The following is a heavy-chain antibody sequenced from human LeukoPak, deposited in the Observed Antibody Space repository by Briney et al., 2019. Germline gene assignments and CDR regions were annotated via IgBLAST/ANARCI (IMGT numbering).Heavy chain of an antibody. CDR3: ARVFGAYDSIDC. Sequence: GGSLRLSCAASGFSMSGYWMSRVRQAPRKGLEWVANIKQDGSETHYADSVKGRFSIYRDNAQNSLYLQMNSLRAEETAVYYCARVFGAYDSIDCWGQGTLVTVS. CDR1: GFSMSGYW. J-gene: IGHJ4*02. D-gene: IGHD5-12*01. V-gene: IGHV3-7*02. CDR2: IKQDGSET.